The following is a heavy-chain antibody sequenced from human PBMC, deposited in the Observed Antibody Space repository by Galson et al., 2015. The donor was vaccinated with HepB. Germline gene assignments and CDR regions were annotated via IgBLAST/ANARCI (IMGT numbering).Heavy chain of an antibody. Sequence: PALVQPTQTLTLPCTFSGFSLSTSGMCVSWIRQPPGKALEWLARIDWGDDEYYTTSLRPRLTISKDTSKNQVVLTMTNMDPVDTATYDCARVRAYYDYVWGSYRPGFGMDVWGQGTTVTVSS. CDR2: IDWGDDE. CDR3: ARVRAYYDYVWGSYRPGFGMDV. V-gene: IGHV2-70*11. CDR1: GFSLSTSGMC. J-gene: IGHJ6*02. D-gene: IGHD3-16*02.